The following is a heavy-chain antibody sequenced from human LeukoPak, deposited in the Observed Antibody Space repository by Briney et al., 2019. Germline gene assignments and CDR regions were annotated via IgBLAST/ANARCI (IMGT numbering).Heavy chain of an antibody. CDR3: ARNTYYYDSSGYWAYDY. J-gene: IGHJ4*02. V-gene: IGHV3-7*01. CDR2: IKQDGSEK. D-gene: IGHD3-22*01. CDR1: GFTFSSYW. Sequence: GGSLRLSCAASGFTFSSYWMSWVRQAPGKGLEWVANIKQDGSEKYYVDSVKGRFTISRDNAKNSLYLQMNSLRAEDTAVYYCARNTYYYDSSGYWAYDYWGQETLVTVSS.